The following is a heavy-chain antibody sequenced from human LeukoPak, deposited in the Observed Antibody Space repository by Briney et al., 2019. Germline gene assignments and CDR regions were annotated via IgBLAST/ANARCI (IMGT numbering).Heavy chain of an antibody. CDR1: GFTFSDHY. D-gene: IGHD6-6*01. CDR2: ISNSGSTV. J-gene: IGHJ4*02. V-gene: IGHV3-11*01. CDR3: TRDPRVVDY. Sequence: PGGSLRLSCAASGFTFSDHYMTWIRQAPGKGLEWVSYISNSGSTVKYADAVKGRFTISRDNAKNSLYLQMNSLRAEDTAVYYCTRDPRVVDYWGQGTLVTVSS.